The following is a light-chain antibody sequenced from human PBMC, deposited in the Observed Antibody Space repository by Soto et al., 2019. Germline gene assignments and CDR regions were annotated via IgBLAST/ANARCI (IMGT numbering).Light chain of an antibody. CDR3: SSYTSSSTYV. J-gene: IGLJ1*01. Sequence: QSALTQPASVSGSPGQSMAISCTGTSSDVGGYDYVSWYQQHPGKAPKLMIYDVSNRPSGVSNRFSGSKSDNTASLTISGLQAEDEADYYCSSYTSSSTYVFGTGTQLTVL. CDR2: DVS. CDR1: SSDVGGYDY. V-gene: IGLV2-14*01.